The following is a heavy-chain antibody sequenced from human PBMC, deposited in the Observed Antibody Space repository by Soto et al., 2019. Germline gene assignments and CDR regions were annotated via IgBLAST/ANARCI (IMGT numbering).Heavy chain of an antibody. V-gene: IGHV3-21*01. CDR3: ASGEVVAATSLYYYYYYGMDV. J-gene: IGHJ6*02. CDR2: ISSSSSYI. Sequence: EVQLVESGGGLVKPRGSLRLSCAASGFTFSSYSMNWVRQAPGKGLEWVSSISSSSSYIYYADSVKGRFTISRDNAKNSLYLQMNSLRAEDTAVYYCASGEVVAATSLYYYYYYGMDVWGQGTTVTVSS. D-gene: IGHD2-15*01. CDR1: GFTFSSYS.